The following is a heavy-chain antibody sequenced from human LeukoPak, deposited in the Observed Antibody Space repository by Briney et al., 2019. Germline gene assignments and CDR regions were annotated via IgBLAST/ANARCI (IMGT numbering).Heavy chain of an antibody. CDR2: ISSSSSTI. V-gene: IGHV3-48*01. CDR3: GRDWKVDY. D-gene: IGHD1-1*01. CDR1: GFTFSSYS. J-gene: IGHJ4*02. Sequence: GGSLRLSYAASGFTFSSYSMNWVRQAPGKGLEWVSYISSSSSTIYYADSVKGRFTISRDNSRNTLYLQMNSLRVEDTAIYYCGRDWKVDYWGQGTLVTVSS.